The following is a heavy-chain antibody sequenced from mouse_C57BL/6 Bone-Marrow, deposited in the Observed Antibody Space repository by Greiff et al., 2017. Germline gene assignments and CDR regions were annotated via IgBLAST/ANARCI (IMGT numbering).Heavy chain of an antibody. J-gene: IGHJ2*01. CDR3: ARYCSIVYFDY. V-gene: IGHV1-9*01. CDR2: ILSGSGST. Sequence: VQLQQSGAELMKPGASVKLFCKATGYTFTGYWIEWVKQSPGHGLEWIGEILSGSGSTNYNEKFKGKASFAADTSSNSAYMQLSGLTTGDSAIYYCARYCSIVYFDYWGQGTTLTVSS. CDR1: GYTFTGYW. D-gene: IGHD1-1*01.